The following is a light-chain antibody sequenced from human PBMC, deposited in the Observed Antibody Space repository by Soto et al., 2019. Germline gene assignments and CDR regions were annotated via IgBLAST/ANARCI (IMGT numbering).Light chain of an antibody. Sequence: AIRMTQSPSSLSASTGDRVTITCRASQGISSYLAWYQQKPGKAPKLLIYAASTLQSGVPSRFSGSGSGTYFTLTISCPQSEDFATYYCQQYYSYPYTFGQGTKLEIK. CDR2: AAS. V-gene: IGKV1-8*01. CDR3: QQYYSYPYT. J-gene: IGKJ2*01. CDR1: QGISSY.